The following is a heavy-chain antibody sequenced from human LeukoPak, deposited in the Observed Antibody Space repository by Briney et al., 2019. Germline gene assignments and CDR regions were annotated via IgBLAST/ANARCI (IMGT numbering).Heavy chain of an antibody. CDR3: AKVDYYDSSGYYLGVSGSGVVDY. D-gene: IGHD3-22*01. J-gene: IGHJ4*02. V-gene: IGHV3-23*01. Sequence: GGSLRLSCAASGFTFSSYAMSWVRQAPGKGLEWVSAISGSGGSTYYADSVKGRFTISRDNSKNTLYLQMNSLRAEDTAVYYCAKVDYYDSSGYYLGVSGSGVVDYWGQGTLVTVSS. CDR1: GFTFSSYA. CDR2: ISGSGGST.